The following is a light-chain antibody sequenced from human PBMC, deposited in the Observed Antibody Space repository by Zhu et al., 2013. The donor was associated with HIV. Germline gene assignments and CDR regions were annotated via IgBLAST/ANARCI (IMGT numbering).Light chain of an antibody. J-gene: IGKJ1*01. CDR2: GTS. V-gene: IGKV3-20*01. CDR3: QYYADSPPWT. Sequence: EIVLTQSPGTLSLSPGDTATLSCRASQSVYSNYLTWYQQKPGQAPRLLIYGTSSRATGTPKRFSGSGSGTEFTLTITSLEPEDFAVYYCQYYADSPPWTFGQGTKVEIK. CDR1: QSVYSNY.